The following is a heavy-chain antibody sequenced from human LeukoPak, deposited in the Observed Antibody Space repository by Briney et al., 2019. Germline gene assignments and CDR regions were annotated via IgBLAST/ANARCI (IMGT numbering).Heavy chain of an antibody. Sequence: SETLSLTCTVSGGSISTYYWSWIRQPPGKGLEWIGYIYYSGSTNYNPSLKSRVTISVGTSKNQFSLRLSSVTAADTAVYFCASGSSSSNFGYWGQGTLVTVSS. J-gene: IGHJ4*02. CDR3: ASGSSSSNFGY. D-gene: IGHD6-6*01. CDR1: GGSISTYY. V-gene: IGHV4-59*01. CDR2: IYYSGST.